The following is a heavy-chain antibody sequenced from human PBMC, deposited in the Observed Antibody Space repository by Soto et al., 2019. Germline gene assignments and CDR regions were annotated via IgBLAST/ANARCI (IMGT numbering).Heavy chain of an antibody. CDR3: ARDRTYCSGGSCYWFDY. Sequence: SVKVSCKASGYTFTSYYMHWVRQAPGQGLEWMGIINPSGGSTSYAQKFQGRVTMTRDTSTSTVYMELSSLRSEDTAVYYCARDRTYCSGGSCYWFDYWGQGTLVTVSS. J-gene: IGHJ4*02. D-gene: IGHD2-15*01. V-gene: IGHV1-46*01. CDR2: INPSGGST. CDR1: GYTFTSYY.